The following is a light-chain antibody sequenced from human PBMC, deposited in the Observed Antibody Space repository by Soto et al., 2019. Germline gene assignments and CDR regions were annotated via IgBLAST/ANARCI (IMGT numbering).Light chain of an antibody. J-gene: IGKJ1*01. Sequence: DIQMTQSPSSLSASVGDGVTITCRASQSIRNDLNCFQQRPGQAPKLLMYTTSNLVRGVPSRFSGSGSGTAFTLTINNLQPEDFGPYFCQRGFSRPRTFGQGTTVEFK. CDR3: QRGFSRPRT. CDR1: QSIRND. V-gene: IGKV1-39*01. CDR2: TTS.